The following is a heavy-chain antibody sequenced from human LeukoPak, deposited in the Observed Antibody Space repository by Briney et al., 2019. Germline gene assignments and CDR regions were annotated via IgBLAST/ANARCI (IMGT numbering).Heavy chain of an antibody. CDR3: ARHPYSGSYRLNDY. J-gene: IGHJ4*02. Sequence: SETLSLTCTVSGGSISSSSYYWGWIRQPPGKGLEWIGSIYYSGSTYYNPSLKSRVTISVDTSKNQFSLKLSSVTAADTAVYYCARHPYSGSYRLNDYWGQGTLVTVSS. D-gene: IGHD1-26*01. CDR2: IYYSGST. V-gene: IGHV4-39*01. CDR1: GGSISSSSYY.